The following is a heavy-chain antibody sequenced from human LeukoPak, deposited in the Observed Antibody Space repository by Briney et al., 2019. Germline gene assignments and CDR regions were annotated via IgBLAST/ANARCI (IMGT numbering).Heavy chain of an antibody. D-gene: IGHD5-12*01. CDR2: ISSSGSTI. CDR1: GFTFSTYE. V-gene: IGHV3-48*03. CDR3: ARQNSGYDLGPFAY. J-gene: IGHJ4*02. Sequence: GGSLRLSCAASGFTFSTYEMNWVRQAPGKGLEWVSYISSSGSTIYYADSVKGRFTISRDNSKNTLYLQMNSLRAEDTAVYYCARQNSGYDLGPFAYWGQGTLVTVSS.